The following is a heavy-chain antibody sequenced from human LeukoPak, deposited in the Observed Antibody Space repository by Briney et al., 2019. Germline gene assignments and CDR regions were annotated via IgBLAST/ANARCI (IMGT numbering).Heavy chain of an antibody. CDR2: ISAYNGNT. CDR3: ARDFGYDYGDYALDY. Sequence: GASVKVSCKASGYTFTSYGISWVRQAPGQGLEGMGWISAYNGNTNYAQKLQGRVTMTTDTSTSTAYMELRSLRSDDTAVYYCARDFGYDYGDYALDYWGQGTLVTVSS. D-gene: IGHD4-17*01. J-gene: IGHJ4*02. V-gene: IGHV1-18*01. CDR1: GYTFTSYG.